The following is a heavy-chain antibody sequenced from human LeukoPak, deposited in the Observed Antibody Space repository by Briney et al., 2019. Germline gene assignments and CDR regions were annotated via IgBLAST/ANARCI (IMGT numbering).Heavy chain of an antibody. D-gene: IGHD3-22*01. CDR1: GGSFSGYC. Sequence: SETLSLTCAVYGGSFSGYCWSWIRQPPGKGLEWIGEINHSGSTNYNPPLKSRVTISVDTSKNQFSLKLSSVTAADTAVYYCARALYYYDSSGYYRKTHFDYWGQGTLVTVSS. J-gene: IGHJ4*02. CDR3: ARALYYYDSSGYYRKTHFDY. V-gene: IGHV4-34*01. CDR2: INHSGST.